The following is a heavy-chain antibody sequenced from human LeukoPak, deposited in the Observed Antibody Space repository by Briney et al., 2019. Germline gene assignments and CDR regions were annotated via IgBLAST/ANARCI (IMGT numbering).Heavy chain of an antibody. J-gene: IGHJ4*02. CDR3: VRGGLRGSAL. CDR2: IKEDGSET. V-gene: IGHV3-7*01. Sequence: GGSLRLSCAASGFTFSNYWMTWVRQAPGNGLEWVATIKEDGSETYYVDSVKGRFSISRDNVNYSLFLQLNSLRVEDTAIYSCVRGGLRGSALWGQGTLVTVSS. CDR1: GFTFSNYW. D-gene: IGHD2-21*02.